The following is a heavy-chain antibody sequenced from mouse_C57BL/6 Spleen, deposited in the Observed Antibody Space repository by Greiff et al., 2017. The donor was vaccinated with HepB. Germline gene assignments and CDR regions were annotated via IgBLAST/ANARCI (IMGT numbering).Heavy chain of an antibody. V-gene: IGHV1-82*01. Sequence: QVQLQQSGPELVKPGASVKISCKASGYAFSSSWMNWVKQRPGKGLEWIGRIYPGDGDTNYNGKFKGKATLTADKSSSTAYMQLSSLTSEDSAVYFCAGQEVTTVDYWGQGTTLTVSS. CDR1: GYAFSSSW. J-gene: IGHJ2*01. CDR3: AGQEVTTVDY. D-gene: IGHD1-1*01. CDR2: IYPGDGDT.